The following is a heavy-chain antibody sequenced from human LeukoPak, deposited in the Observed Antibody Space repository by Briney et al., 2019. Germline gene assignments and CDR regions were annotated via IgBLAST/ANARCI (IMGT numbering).Heavy chain of an antibody. CDR3: AKKGGYSYGDPFDF. J-gene: IGHJ4*02. Sequence: PGGSLRLSCAASGFTFSSYGMGWVRQAPGKGLEWVSAINGGGGNTYYADFVKGRFTISRDNSKNTLYLQMNSLRAEDTALYYCAKKGGYSYGDPFDFWGQGTLVTVSS. D-gene: IGHD5-18*01. V-gene: IGHV3-23*01. CDR1: GFTFSSYG. CDR2: INGGGGNT.